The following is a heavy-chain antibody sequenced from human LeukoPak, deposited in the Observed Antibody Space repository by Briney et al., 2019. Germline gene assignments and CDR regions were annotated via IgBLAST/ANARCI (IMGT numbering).Heavy chain of an antibody. D-gene: IGHD1-26*01. J-gene: IGHJ4*02. CDR2: ISSRGDHI. CDR1: GFTFSTYS. V-gene: IGHV3-21*01. CDR3: ARHRTVGATWGIDY. Sequence: GGSLRLSCSASGFTFSTYSIQWVRRAPGKGLEWVSSISSRGDHIYYADSVKGRFTISRDNAKNSVYLQMNSLRVEDTAVYYCARHRTVGATWGIDYWGQGTLVTVSS.